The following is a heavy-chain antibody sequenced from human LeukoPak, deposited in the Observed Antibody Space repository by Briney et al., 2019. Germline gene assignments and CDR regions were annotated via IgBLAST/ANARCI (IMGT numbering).Heavy chain of an antibody. J-gene: IGHJ4*02. CDR2: IYSSGST. CDR1: GGSFSNHY. D-gene: IGHD6-13*01. CDR3: ARVSAAGGTRLFDY. V-gene: IGHV4-59*11. Sequence: SETLSLTCTVSGGSFSNHYWNWIRQPPGKGLEWIGFIYSSGSTNYNPSLKSRVTISLDTSKNQFSLKLNSVTTTDSAVYYCARVSAAGGTRLFDYWGQGTLVTVSS.